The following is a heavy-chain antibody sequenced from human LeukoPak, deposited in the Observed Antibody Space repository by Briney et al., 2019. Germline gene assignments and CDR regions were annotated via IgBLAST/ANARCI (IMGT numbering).Heavy chain of an antibody. J-gene: IGHJ4*02. CDR3: VRVHGGGY. Sequence: PGGSPRLSCAASGFTVSDNNMIWVRQAPGKGLEWVSTLHRDGSVRYADSVNGRFTISRDDSKNTLSLQMSSLRDEDTAVYYCVRVHGGGYWGQGTLVTVSS. CDR2: LHRDGSV. CDR1: GFTVSDNN. D-gene: IGHD3-16*01. V-gene: IGHV3-53*01.